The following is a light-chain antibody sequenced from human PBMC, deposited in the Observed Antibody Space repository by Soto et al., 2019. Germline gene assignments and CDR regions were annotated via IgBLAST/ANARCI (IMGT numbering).Light chain of an antibody. CDR2: GAS. CDR3: KQYGSSPWT. J-gene: IGKJ1*01. Sequence: EIVLTQSPGTLSLSPGERATLSCRASQSVSSNYLAWYQQKPGQAPRLLIYGASSRATGVPDRFSGSGSGTDLTITISRLEPEDFAVYYCKQYGSSPWTFGQGAKVEIK. V-gene: IGKV3-20*01. CDR1: QSVSSNY.